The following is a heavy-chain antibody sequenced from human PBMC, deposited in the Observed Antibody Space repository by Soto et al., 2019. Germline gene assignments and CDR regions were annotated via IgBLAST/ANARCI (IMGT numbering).Heavy chain of an antibody. V-gene: IGHV3-9*01. J-gene: IGHJ4*02. Sequence: EVHLVESGGGLVQPGRSLRLSCAASGFTFDDYAMHWVRQAPGKGLEWVSGISWNSGTLGYADSVKGRFTISRYNAKKSLYLQMNSLGAEDTALYYCVKALGEYSGNSLNYWGQGTLVTVSS. D-gene: IGHD1-26*01. CDR1: GFTFDDYA. CDR2: ISWNSGTL. CDR3: VKALGEYSGNSLNY.